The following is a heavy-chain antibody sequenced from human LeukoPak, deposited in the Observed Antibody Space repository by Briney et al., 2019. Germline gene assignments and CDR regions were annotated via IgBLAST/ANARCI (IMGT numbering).Heavy chain of an antibody. CDR3: AREESGYCNGGSCPFYFDS. CDR1: GGSISSYY. CDR2: IYTSGDT. D-gene: IGHD2-15*01. V-gene: IGHV4-4*07. Sequence: SETLSLTCTVSGGSISSYYWSWIRQPAGKGLEWIGRIYTSGDTNYNPSLKSRVTMSVDMSKNQFSLRLNSVTAADTAVYYCAREESGYCNGGSCPFYFDSWGQGTLVTVSS. J-gene: IGHJ4*02.